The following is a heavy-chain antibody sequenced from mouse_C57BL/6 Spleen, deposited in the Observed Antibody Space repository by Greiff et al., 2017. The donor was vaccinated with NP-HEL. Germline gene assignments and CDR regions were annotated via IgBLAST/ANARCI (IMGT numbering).Heavy chain of an antibody. J-gene: IGHJ4*01. CDR2: INPSTGGT. CDR3: ARGDGYYEGDY. V-gene: IGHV1-42*01. D-gene: IGHD2-3*01. CDR1: GYSFTGYY. Sequence: VQLQQSGPELVKPGASVKISCKASGYSFTGYYMNWVKQSPEKSLEWIGEINPSTGGTTYNQKFKAKATLTVDKSSSTAYMQLKSLTSEDSAVYYCARGDGYYEGDYWGQGTSVTVSS.